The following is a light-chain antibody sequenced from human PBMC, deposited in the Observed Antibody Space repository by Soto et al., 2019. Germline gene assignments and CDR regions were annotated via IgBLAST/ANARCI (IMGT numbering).Light chain of an antibody. CDR2: GAS. J-gene: IGKJ1*01. CDR3: QHYGSSRWT. V-gene: IGKV3-20*01. Sequence: EIVLTQSPGTLSLSPGERATLSCRASQSVSRTYLAWYQQKPGQAPRLLIYGASSRATGIPDRFSGSGSGTEFTLTISRLEPEDFAVYYCQHYGSSRWTFGQGTRVDI. CDR1: QSVSRTY.